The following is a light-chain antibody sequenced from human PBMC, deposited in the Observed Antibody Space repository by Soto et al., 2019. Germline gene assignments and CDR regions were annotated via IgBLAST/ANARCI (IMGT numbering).Light chain of an antibody. Sequence: EIVLTQSPGTLSLSPGERATLSCRASQSISSFYLAWYQQTPGQAPRLLIYDASSRATGIPDRFSGGGSGKDFTLTISRLEPEDFGVYCGQQYGGSPRTFGQGTKVEIK. CDR2: DAS. CDR1: QSISSFY. V-gene: IGKV3-20*01. J-gene: IGKJ1*01. CDR3: QQYGGSPRT.